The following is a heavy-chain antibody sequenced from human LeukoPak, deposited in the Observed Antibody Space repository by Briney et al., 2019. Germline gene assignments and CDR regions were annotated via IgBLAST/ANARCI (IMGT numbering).Heavy chain of an antibody. CDR1: GGSISTNNW. CDR3: ARDQNPSGISSPLADAFDV. D-gene: IGHD3-3*02. Sequence: SGTLSLTCAVSGGSISTNNWWSWVRQPPGKGLEGIGEIFHSGSTNYHPSLKSRVTISVDKSNNQFSLNLTSGTAADTAVYYCARDQNPSGISSPLADAFDVWGQGAKVTVSS. CDR2: IFHSGST. V-gene: IGHV4-4*02. J-gene: IGHJ3*01.